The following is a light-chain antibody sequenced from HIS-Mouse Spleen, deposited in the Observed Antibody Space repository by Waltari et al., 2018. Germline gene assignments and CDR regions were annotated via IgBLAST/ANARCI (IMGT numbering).Light chain of an antibody. Sequence: QSVLTQPPSASGTPGQRVTISCSGSSSNIGSNYVYWYQQLPGTAPKLLIYRNNQRPEGVPDRFSGSKSGTSASLAISGLRSEDEADYYCAAWDDSLSGPWVFGGGTKLTVL. J-gene: IGLJ3*02. CDR2: RNN. CDR3: AAWDDSLSGPWV. V-gene: IGLV1-47*01. CDR1: SSNIGSNY.